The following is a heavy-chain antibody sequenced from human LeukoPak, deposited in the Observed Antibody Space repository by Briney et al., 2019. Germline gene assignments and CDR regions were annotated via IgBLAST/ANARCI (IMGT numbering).Heavy chain of an antibody. D-gene: IGHD4-17*01. J-gene: IGHJ4*02. Sequence: GGSLRLSCAGSGFTFSSYGMHWVRQAPGKGLEWVAVIWYDGSNKYYADSAKGRFTISRDNSKNTLYLQMNSLRAEDTAVYYCARAPFGDPPDYWGQGTLVTVSS. V-gene: IGHV3-33*01. CDR2: IWYDGSNK. CDR1: GFTFSSYG. CDR3: ARAPFGDPPDY.